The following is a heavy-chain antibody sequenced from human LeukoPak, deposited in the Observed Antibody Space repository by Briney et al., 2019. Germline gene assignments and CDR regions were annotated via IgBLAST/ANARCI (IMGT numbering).Heavy chain of an antibody. V-gene: IGHV3-30*04. CDR3: ARDLPLGNYDSSGYDPDY. Sequence: GGSLRLSCAASGFTFSRFAMHWVRQAPGKGLDWVSLISYDGSNKYYADSVKGRFTISRDNSKSTLYLQINSLRPEDTAVYYCARDLPLGNYDSSGYDPDYWGQGTLVTVSS. CDR1: GFTFSRFA. J-gene: IGHJ4*02. D-gene: IGHD3-22*01. CDR2: ISYDGSNK.